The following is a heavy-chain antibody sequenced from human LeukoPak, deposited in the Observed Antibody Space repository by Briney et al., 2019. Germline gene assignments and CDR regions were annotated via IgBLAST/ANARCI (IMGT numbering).Heavy chain of an antibody. CDR2: IIPIFGTA. V-gene: IGHV1-69*13. Sequence: SVKVSCKASGGTFSSYAISWVRQAPGQGLEWMGGIIPIFGTANYAQKFQGRVTITADESTSTAYMELSSLRSEDTAVYYCARDSAPKDYDSSGYYLDYWGQGTLVTVSS. CDR3: ARDSAPKDYDSSGYYLDY. CDR1: GGTFSSYA. J-gene: IGHJ4*02. D-gene: IGHD3-22*01.